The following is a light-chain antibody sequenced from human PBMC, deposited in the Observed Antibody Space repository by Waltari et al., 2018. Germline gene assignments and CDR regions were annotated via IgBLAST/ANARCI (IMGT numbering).Light chain of an antibody. V-gene: IGLV2-23*01. J-gene: IGLJ3*02. CDR2: EGS. CDR1: SSDVGSYNL. CDR3: CSYTTSSTWV. Sequence: QSALTTPASVSGSPGQSITISCTGTSSDVGSYNLVSWYQQHPGKAPKLMIYEGSKRPSGVSNRFSGSKSCNTASLTISGLQAEDEADYYCCSYTTSSTWVFGGGTRLTVL.